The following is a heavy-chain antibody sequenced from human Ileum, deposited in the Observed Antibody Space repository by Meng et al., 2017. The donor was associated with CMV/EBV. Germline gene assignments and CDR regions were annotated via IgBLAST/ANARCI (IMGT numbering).Heavy chain of an antibody. CDR2: IFYSGST. Sequence: VSGGSISTAGYYWSWLRQTPGDGLQWIGHIFYSGSTYYNPSLQSRVSISVDTSKNEFSLKLSSVTAADTAIYYCARARRIRGIFFDLWGRGTLVTVSS. CDR1: GGSISTAGYY. J-gene: IGHJ4*01. V-gene: IGHV4-30-4*01. CDR3: ARARRIRGIFFDL. D-gene: IGHD3-10*01.